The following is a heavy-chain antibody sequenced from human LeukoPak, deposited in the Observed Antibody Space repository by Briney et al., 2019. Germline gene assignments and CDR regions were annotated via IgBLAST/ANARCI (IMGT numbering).Heavy chain of an antibody. D-gene: IGHD3-10*01. Sequence: TGGSLRLSCAAAGFTFSSYVMSWVRQAPGKGLEWVSGISGSGDSTYYADSVKGRFTISRDNSKNTLYLQMNSLRAEDTAVYYCAKDYYVSGSYRHFDYWGQGTLVTVSS. J-gene: IGHJ4*02. V-gene: IGHV3-23*01. CDR3: AKDYYVSGSYRHFDY. CDR1: GFTFSSYV. CDR2: ISGSGDST.